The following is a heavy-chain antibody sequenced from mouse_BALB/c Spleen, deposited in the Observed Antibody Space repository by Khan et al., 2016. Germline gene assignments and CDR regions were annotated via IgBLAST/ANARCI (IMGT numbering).Heavy chain of an antibody. D-gene: IGHD2-4*01. CDR2: IDPANGNP. CDR3: ARSPYDYDVGFAY. J-gene: IGHJ3*01. V-gene: IGHV14-3*02. Sequence: VQLKQSGAELVKPGASVKLSCTASGFNIKDTYMHWVKQRPEQGLEWIGRIDPANGNPKYDPKFQGKATITADTSSNTAYLQLSSLTSDDTAIYYSARSPYDYDVGFAYWGQGTLVTVSA. CDR1: GFNIKDTY.